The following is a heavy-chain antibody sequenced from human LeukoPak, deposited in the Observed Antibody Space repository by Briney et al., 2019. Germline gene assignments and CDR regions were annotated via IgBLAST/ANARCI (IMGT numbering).Heavy chain of an antibody. Sequence: PGGSLRLSCAASGFTFSNNAMSWVRQAPGKGLEWVSAISGSGGSTYYADSVKGRFTISRDNSKNTLYLQMNSLRAEDTAVYYCAKDPATMIAGDAFDIWGQGTMVTVSS. CDR2: ISGSGGST. CDR3: AKDPATMIAGDAFDI. D-gene: IGHD3-22*01. V-gene: IGHV3-23*01. J-gene: IGHJ3*02. CDR1: GFTFSNNA.